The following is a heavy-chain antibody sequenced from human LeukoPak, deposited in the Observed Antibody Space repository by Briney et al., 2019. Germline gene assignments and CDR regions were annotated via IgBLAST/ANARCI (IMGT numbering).Heavy chain of an antibody. J-gene: IGHJ4*02. CDR1: RYTLTSYY. D-gene: IGHD7-27*01. CDR3: ARDLGPPITNWALGY. Sequence: ASVKVSCKASRYTLTSYYMHWVRQAPRQGLEWMGIINPSGGSTSYAQKFQGRVTMTRDTSPSTVYMELSSLRSEDTAVYYCARDLGPPITNWALGYWGQGTLVTVSS. V-gene: IGHV1-46*01. CDR2: INPSGGST.